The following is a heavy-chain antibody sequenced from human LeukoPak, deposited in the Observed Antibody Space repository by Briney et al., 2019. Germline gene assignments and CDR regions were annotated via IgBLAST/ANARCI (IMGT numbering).Heavy chain of an antibody. CDR3: AREPPNCSSTRCYSVGAFDI. J-gene: IGHJ3*02. D-gene: IGHD2-2*02. CDR1: GGTFSSYT. CDR2: IIPIFGTA. Sequence: SVKVSCKASGGTFSSYTISWVRQAPGQGLEWMGGIIPIFGTANYAQKFQGRVTINADESTSTAYMELSSLRSEDTAVYYCAREPPNCSSTRCYSVGAFDIWGQGTMVTVSS. V-gene: IGHV1-69*01.